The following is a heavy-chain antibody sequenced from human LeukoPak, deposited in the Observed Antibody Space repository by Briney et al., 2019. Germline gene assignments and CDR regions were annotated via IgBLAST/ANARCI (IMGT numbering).Heavy chain of an antibody. CDR2: ISSSGYYI. V-gene: IGHV3-21*01. CDR3: ARDIATAGHLALDY. CDR1: GFTFSTYT. J-gene: IGHJ4*01. Sequence: PGGSLRLSCAASGFTFSTYTMNWVRQAPGKGLEWVSSISSSGYYIYYADSVKGRFTISRDNAKNSLYLQMNSLRAEDTAVYYCARDIATAGHLALDYWGQEYWSPSPQ. D-gene: IGHD6-13*01.